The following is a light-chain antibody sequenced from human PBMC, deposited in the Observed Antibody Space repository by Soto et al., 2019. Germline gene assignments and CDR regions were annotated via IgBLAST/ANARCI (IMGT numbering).Light chain of an antibody. J-gene: IGKJ5*01. CDR2: HAS. V-gene: IGKV1-5*01. CDR3: QQYYGLPPLT. Sequence: DIQMTQSPSTLSASVGDRVTITCRASQSISIWLAWYQQKPGKAPKILIYHASKLAKGVTSRFSGSGSGTDFSFIITSLQREDLATYYCQQYYGLPPLTFGQGTRLEIK. CDR1: QSISIW.